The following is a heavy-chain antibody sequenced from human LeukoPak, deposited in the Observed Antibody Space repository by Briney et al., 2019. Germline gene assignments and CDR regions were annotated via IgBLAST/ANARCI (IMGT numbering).Heavy chain of an antibody. CDR2: ISYSGST. CDR3: ARLQRQLGDRFDY. Sequence: SLETLSLTCTVSGGSISSYYWSWMRQPPGKGLEWIGYISYSGSTNYSPSLKSRVTISLDTSKNLFSLKLSSVTAADTALYYCARLQRQLGDRFDYWGQGTLVTVSS. J-gene: IGHJ4*02. V-gene: IGHV4-59*01. CDR1: GGSISSYY. D-gene: IGHD6-6*01.